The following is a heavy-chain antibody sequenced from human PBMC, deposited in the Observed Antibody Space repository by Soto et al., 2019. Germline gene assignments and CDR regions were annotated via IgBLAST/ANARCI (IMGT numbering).Heavy chain of an antibody. D-gene: IGHD6-13*01. CDR1: GGSISSGDYY. CDR2: IYYSGST. CDR3: ARDLDIAAAL. J-gene: IGHJ4*02. V-gene: IGHV4-30-4*01. Sequence: SETLSLTCTVSGGSISSGDYYWSWIRQPPGKGLEWFGYIYYSGSTYYNPSLKSRVTISVDTSKNQFSLKLSSVTAADTAVYYCARDLDIAAALWGQGTLVTVSS.